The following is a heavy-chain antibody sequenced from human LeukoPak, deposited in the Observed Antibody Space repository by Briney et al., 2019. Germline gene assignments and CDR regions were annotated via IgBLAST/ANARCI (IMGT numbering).Heavy chain of an antibody. CDR1: GGSFSGYY. J-gene: IGHJ6*03. CDR3: SRGSGRSRYYYYYMDV. D-gene: IGHD3-10*01. Sequence: SETLFLTCAVYGGSFSGYYWSWIRQPPGKGLEWIGSIYYSGSTYYNPSLKSRVTISVDTSKNQFSLKLSSVTAADTAVYYCSRGSGRSRYYYYYMDVWGKGTTVTISS. V-gene: IGHV4-34*03. CDR2: IYYSGST.